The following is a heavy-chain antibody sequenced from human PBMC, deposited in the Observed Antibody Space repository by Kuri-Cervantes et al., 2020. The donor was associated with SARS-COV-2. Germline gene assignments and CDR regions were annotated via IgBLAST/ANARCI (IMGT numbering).Heavy chain of an antibody. Sequence: GGSLRLSCAASGFTFSSYAMSWVRQAPGKGLEWVSAISGSGGSTYYADSVKGRFTISRDNSKNTLYLQMNSLRAEDTAVYYCARVPYSPLRRDDYYYDSSVPWYYYYGMDVWGQGTTVTVSS. V-gene: IGHV3-23*01. CDR3: ARVPYSPLRRDDYYYDSSVPWYYYYGMDV. CDR2: ISGSGGST. J-gene: IGHJ6*02. CDR1: GFTFSSYA. D-gene: IGHD3-22*01.